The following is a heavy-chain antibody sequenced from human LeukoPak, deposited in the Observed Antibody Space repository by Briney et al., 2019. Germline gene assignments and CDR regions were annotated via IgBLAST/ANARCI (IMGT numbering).Heavy chain of an antibody. D-gene: IGHD6-19*01. CDR1: GYTFTGYY. CDR3: ASDRSGWQIDY. CDR2: INPNSDGT. Sequence: ASVKVSCKASGYTFTGYYMHWVRQAPGQGLEWMGWINPNSDGTKYAQKFQGRVTMTRDTSISTAYMELSRLRSDDTAVYYCASDRSGWQIDYWGQGTLVTVCS. V-gene: IGHV1-2*02. J-gene: IGHJ4*02.